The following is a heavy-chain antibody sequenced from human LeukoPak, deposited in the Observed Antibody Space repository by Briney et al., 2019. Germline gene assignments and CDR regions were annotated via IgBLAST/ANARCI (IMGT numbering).Heavy chain of an antibody. Sequence: PGGSLRLSCAASGFTFSRSGMSWVRQAPGKGLEWVSSISGSGGRTYYADSVKGRFTISRDNSKNTLYLQMNSLRAEDTAVYYCAKDGCVPPPHSISSGRPYYFDYWGQGTLVHLSS. J-gene: IGHJ4*02. V-gene: IGHV3-23*01. CDR1: GFTFSRSG. D-gene: IGHD2-2*01. CDR3: AKDGCVPPPHSISSGRPYYFDY. CDR2: ISGSGGRT.